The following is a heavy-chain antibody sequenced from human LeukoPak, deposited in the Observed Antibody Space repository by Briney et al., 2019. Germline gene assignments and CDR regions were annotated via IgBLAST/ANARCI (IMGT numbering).Heavy chain of an antibody. D-gene: IGHD2-8*01. CDR2: GHYSGNT. CDR3: AKWASDNRAFDL. J-gene: IGHJ4*02. CDR1: GTSTTSYY. Sequence: SETLSLTCTVSGTSTTSYYWNWIRQAPGQGPEWIGYGHYSGNTKYNPPLKSRVTISVDTSRNQFSLRLSSVTAADTAVYFCAKWASDNRAFDLWGQGTLVTVSS. V-gene: IGHV4-59*08.